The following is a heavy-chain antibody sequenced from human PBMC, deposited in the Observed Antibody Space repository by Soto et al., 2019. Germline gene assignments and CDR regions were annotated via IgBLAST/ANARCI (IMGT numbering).Heavy chain of an antibody. V-gene: IGHV4-59*01. Sequence: QVQLQESGPGLVKPSETLSLTCTVSGGSISSYYWSWIRQPPGKGLEWIGYIYYSENTNYNPSLKSRVTISVDTSKNQFSLKLSSVTAADTAVYYCARARNYYDSYFQHWGQGTLVTVSS. CDR1: GGSISSYY. D-gene: IGHD3-22*01. J-gene: IGHJ1*01. CDR2: IYYSENT. CDR3: ARARNYYDSYFQH.